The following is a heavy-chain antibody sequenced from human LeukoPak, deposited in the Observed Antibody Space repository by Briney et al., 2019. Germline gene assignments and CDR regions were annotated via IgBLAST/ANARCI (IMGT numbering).Heavy chain of an antibody. Sequence: ASVKVSCKASGYTFTGYYMHWVRQAPGQGLEWMGWINPNSGGTNYAQKFQGRVTMTRDTSISTAYMELSRLRSDDTAVYYCARQWLVQGLVGYYYYGMDVWGQGTTVTVSS. V-gene: IGHV1-2*02. CDR3: ARQWLVQGLVGYYYYGMDV. CDR2: INPNSGGT. D-gene: IGHD6-19*01. J-gene: IGHJ6*02. CDR1: GYTFTGYY.